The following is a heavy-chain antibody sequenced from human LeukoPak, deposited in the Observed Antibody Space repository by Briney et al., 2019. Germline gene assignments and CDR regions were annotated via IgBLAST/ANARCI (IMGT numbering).Heavy chain of an antibody. J-gene: IGHJ4*02. CDR2: MNPNSGNT. CDR1: GYTFTSYD. CDR3: AREHSGYDYRLGFDY. Sequence: ASVKVSCKASGYTFTSYDINWVRQAAGQGLEWMGWMNPNSGNTGYVQKFQGRVTMTRNTSISTAYMELSSLRSEETAVYYCAREHSGYDYRLGFDYWGQGTLVTVSS. D-gene: IGHD5-12*01. V-gene: IGHV1-8*01.